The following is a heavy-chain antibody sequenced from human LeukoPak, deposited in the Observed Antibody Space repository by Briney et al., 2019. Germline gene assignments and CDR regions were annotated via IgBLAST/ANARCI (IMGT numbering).Heavy chain of an antibody. J-gene: IGHJ4*02. V-gene: IGHV3-15*01. D-gene: IGHD3-10*01. CDR3: TTDVITMVRRVTYIGSDY. CDR1: GFTFSNAW. CDR2: IKSKTDGGTT. Sequence: PGGSLRLSCAASGFTFSNAWMSWVRQAPGKGREWGGRIKSKTDGGTTDYAAPVKGRFTISRDDSKSTLYLQMNSLKTEDTAVYYCTTDVITMVRRVTYIGSDYWGQGTLVTVSS.